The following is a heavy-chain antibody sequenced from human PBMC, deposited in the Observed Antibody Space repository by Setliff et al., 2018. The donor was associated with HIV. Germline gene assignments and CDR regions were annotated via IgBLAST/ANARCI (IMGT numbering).Heavy chain of an antibody. CDR1: AFTMSSYY. D-gene: IGHD2-21*02. J-gene: IGHJ3*02. Sequence: SETLSLTCSVSAFTMSSYYWSFFRQPPGGGAEWIGCVYYSGTTNYSPSLKSRVTISIDTSKNQFSLRLSSVTAADTAMYYCARGPKLTARREGVFDTWGRGTMVTVSS. CDR3: ARGPKLTARREGVFDT. CDR2: VYYSGTT. V-gene: IGHV4-59*01.